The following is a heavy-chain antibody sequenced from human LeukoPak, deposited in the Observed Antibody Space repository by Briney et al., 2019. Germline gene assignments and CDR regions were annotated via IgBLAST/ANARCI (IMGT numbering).Heavy chain of an antibody. V-gene: IGHV5-51*01. Sequence: GESLKISCKGSGYSFSTNWIGWVRQMPGKGLEWMGIIYLGDSDTRYSPSFQGQVTISADKSIGTAYLQWSSLRASDTAMYYCANLQSSRSHFDYWGKGTLVTVSS. D-gene: IGHD5-24*01. CDR3: ANLQSSRSHFDY. J-gene: IGHJ4*02. CDR2: IYLGDSDT. CDR1: GYSFSTNW.